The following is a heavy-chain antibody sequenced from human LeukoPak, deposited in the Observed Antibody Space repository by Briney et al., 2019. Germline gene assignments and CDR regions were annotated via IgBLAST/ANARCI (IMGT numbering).Heavy chain of an antibody. J-gene: IGHJ4*02. V-gene: IGHV3-23*01. D-gene: IGHD3-3*01. CDR2: ISGSGGST. CDR1: GFTFSSYA. Sequence: GGSLRLSCAASGFTFSSYAMSWVRQAPGKGLEWVSAISGSGGSTYYADSVKGRFTISRDNSKNTLCLQMNSLRAEDTAVYYCAKGVTIFGVVSPNDYWGQGTLVTVSS. CDR3: AKGVTIFGVVSPNDY.